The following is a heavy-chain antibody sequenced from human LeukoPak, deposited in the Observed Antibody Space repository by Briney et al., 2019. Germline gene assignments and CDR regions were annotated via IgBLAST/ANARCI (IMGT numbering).Heavy chain of an antibody. CDR1: GYTFTTYA. D-gene: IGHD3-22*01. V-gene: IGHV1-3*01. CDR3: ARFTMTRGWFDP. J-gene: IGHJ5*02. CDR2: INAGNGNT. Sequence: GASVKVFCKASGYTFTTYAMHWVRQAPGQRLEWMGWINAGNGNTKYSQKFQGRVTITRDTSASKAYMELSSLRSEDTAIYYCARFTMTRGWFDPWGQGTLVTVSS.